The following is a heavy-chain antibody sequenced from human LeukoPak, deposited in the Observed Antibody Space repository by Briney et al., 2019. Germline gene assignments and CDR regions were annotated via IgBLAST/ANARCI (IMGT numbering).Heavy chain of an antibody. J-gene: IGHJ5*02. D-gene: IGHD3-10*01. Sequence: SETLSLTCDVSGYSISSGYYWGWIRQPPGKGLEWIGSIYHSGSTYYNPSLKGRVTISVDTSKNQFSLKLSSVTAADTAVYYCARGSPYGRNWFDPWGQGTLVTVSS. CDR1: GYSISSGYY. CDR2: IYHSGST. CDR3: ARGSPYGRNWFDP. V-gene: IGHV4-38-2*01.